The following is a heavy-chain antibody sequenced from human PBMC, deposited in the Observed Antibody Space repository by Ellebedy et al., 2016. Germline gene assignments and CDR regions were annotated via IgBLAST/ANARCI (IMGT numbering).Heavy chain of an antibody. CDR2: INPKSGAT. CDR1: GYTFTDYY. CDR3: VRVDKTTPVGFNWFDP. D-gene: IGHD1-1*01. Sequence: ASVKVSCXASGYTFTDYYLHWVRQAPGQGLEWMGWINPKSGATTYAPNFQGRVTMTRETSISTVYMDLSRLRSDDTAVYYCVRVDKTTPVGFNWFDPWGQGTLVTVSS. V-gene: IGHV1-2*02. J-gene: IGHJ5*02.